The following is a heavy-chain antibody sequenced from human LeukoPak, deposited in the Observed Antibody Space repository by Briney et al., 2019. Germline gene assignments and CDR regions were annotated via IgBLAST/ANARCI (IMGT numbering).Heavy chain of an antibody. D-gene: IGHD4-23*01. CDR3: ARDAFAAVVTPEDWFDL. CDR2: TYYRSKWYN. V-gene: IGHV6-1*01. CDR1: GDSVSSNSAA. J-gene: IGHJ5*02. Sequence: SQTLSLTCAISGDSVSSNSAAWNWIRQSPSRGLEWLGRTYYRSKWYNDYAVSVKSRITINPDTSKNQFSLQLNSVTPEDTAVYYCARDAFAAVVTPEDWFDLWGQGTLVTVSS.